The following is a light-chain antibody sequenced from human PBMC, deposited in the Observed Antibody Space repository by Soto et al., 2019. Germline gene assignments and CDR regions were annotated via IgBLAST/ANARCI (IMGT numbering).Light chain of an antibody. CDR3: CSYAGSYPLV. CDR2: DVT. V-gene: IGLV2-11*01. J-gene: IGLJ3*02. CDR1: SSDVGVYNY. Sequence: QSALTQPRSVSGSPGQSVTISCTGTSSDVGVYNYVSWYQQHPGEAPKLIIYDVTKRPSGFPDRFSGSKSGYTASLTISGLQDDDEADYYCCSYAGSYPLVFGGGTKLTVL.